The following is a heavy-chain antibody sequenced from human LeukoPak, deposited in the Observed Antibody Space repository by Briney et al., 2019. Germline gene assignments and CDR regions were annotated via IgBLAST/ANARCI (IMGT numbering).Heavy chain of an antibody. D-gene: IGHD2-8*02. Sequence: KPGGSLRLSCAASGFTFSASYIIWIRQAPGKGLEWLSYISGSGSTIFYADSVKGRFTISRDNAKNSLFLQMNNVGAEDTAVYFCARGYLDGLVGFDYWGQGTLVAVSS. CDR1: GFTFSASY. CDR2: ISGSGSTI. V-gene: IGHV3-11*01. J-gene: IGHJ4*02. CDR3: ARGYLDGLVGFDY.